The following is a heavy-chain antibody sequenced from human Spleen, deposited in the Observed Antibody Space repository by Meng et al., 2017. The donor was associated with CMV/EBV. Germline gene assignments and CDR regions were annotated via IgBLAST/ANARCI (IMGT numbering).Heavy chain of an antibody. V-gene: IGHV4-61*08. CDR3: ARYYYGSGSSSYFDY. D-gene: IGHD3-10*01. CDR2: IYYSGST. J-gene: IGHJ4*02. CDR1: GGSISSGGYY. Sequence: GSLRLSCTVSGGSISSGGYYWSWIRQHPGKGLEWIGYIYYSGSTNYNPSLKRRVTMSVDTSKSHFSLNLNSVTAADTAVYYCARYYYGSGSSSYFDYWGQGTLVTVSS.